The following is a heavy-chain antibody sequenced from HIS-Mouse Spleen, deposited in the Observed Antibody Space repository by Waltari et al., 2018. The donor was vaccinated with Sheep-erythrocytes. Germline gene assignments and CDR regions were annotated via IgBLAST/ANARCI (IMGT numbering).Heavy chain of an antibody. CDR1: GGSFSGYY. V-gene: IGHV4-34*01. Sequence: QVQLQQWGAGLLKPSETLSLTCAVYGGSFSGYYWSWIRQPPGKGLEWIGEINHSGSTNYNPSLKSRVTISVDTSKNQFSLKLSSVTAADMAVYYCALSVDLAGAFDIWGQGTMVTVSS. CDR2: INHSGST. J-gene: IGHJ3*02. CDR3: ALSVDLAGAFDI. D-gene: IGHD6-19*01.